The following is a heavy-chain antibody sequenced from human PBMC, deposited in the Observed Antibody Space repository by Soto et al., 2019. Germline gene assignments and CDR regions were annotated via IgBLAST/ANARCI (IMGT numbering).Heavy chain of an antibody. CDR1: GGSFSGYY. V-gene: IGHV4-34*01. J-gene: IGHJ3*02. Sequence: PSETLSLTCAVYGGSFSGYYLSWIRQPPGKGLEWIGEINHSGSTNYNPSLKSRVTISVDTSKNQFSLKLSSVTAADTAVYYCASNWDDYGDYQKRDDAFDIWGQGTMVTVSS. CDR2: INHSGST. D-gene: IGHD4-17*01. CDR3: ASNWDDYGDYQKRDDAFDI.